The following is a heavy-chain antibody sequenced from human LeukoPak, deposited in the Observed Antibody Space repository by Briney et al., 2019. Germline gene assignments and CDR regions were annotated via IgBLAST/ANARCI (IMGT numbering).Heavy chain of an antibody. CDR1: GFPFSTYA. D-gene: IGHD1-26*01. CDR2: IGGSGSST. V-gene: IGHV3-23*01. J-gene: IGHJ4*02. CDR3: VKQGSGSYLDH. Sequence: PGGSLRLSCAASGFPFSTYAMSWVRQAPGKGLEWVSSIGGSGSSTYYADSVKGRFTISRDNSKNTLYLQMNSLRAEDTAVYYCVKQGSGSYLDHWGQGTLVTVSS.